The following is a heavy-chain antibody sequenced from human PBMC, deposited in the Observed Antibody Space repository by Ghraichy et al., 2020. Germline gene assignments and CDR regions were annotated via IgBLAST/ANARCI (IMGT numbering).Heavy chain of an antibody. V-gene: IGHV3-23*01. J-gene: IGHJ6*02. D-gene: IGHD2-15*01. CDR3: AKGYGMDV. Sequence: GGSLRLSCAASGFTFSNYAMNWVRQAPGKGLEWVSGIIGDGGTTFNADSVRGRFTISRDNSKNTLYLQMNSLRVEDTAVYYCAKGYGMDVWGQGNTFTVS. CDR1: GFTFSNYA. CDR2: IIGDGGTT.